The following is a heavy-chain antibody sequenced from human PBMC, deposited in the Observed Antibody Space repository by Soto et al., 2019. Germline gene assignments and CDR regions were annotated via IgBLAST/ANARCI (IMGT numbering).Heavy chain of an antibody. CDR1: GFMFSSFG. D-gene: IGHD4-4*01. CDR3: ANQHSDLVIGAFDV. Sequence: PGGSLRLSCAASGFMFSSFGIHWVRQAPGKWLEWVAVISYDGTYQYYDDSVKGRFTISRDNFGNTVALQMNSLRPEDTAVYYCANQHSDLVIGAFDVWGPRAVVTVS. J-gene: IGHJ3*01. V-gene: IGHV3-30*18. CDR2: ISYDGTYQ.